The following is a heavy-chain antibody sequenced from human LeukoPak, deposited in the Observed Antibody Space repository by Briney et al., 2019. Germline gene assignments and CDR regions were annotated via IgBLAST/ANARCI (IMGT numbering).Heavy chain of an antibody. CDR3: ARGDYYDSSGYPFDY. J-gene: IGHJ4*02. CDR2: ISAYNGNT. Sequence: ASVKVSCKASGGTFSSYAISWVRQAPGQGLEWMGWISAYNGNTNYAQKLQGRVTMTTDTSTSTAYMELRSLRSDDTAVYYCARGDYYDSSGYPFDYWGQGTLVTVSS. D-gene: IGHD3-22*01. CDR1: GGTFSSYA. V-gene: IGHV1-18*01.